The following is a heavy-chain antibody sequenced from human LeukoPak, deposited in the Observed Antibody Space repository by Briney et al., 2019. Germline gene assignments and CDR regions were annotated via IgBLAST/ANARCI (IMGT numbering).Heavy chain of an antibody. J-gene: IGHJ3*02. V-gene: IGHV1-18*04. D-gene: IGHD3-10*01. CDR1: GYTFTGYY. Sequence: ASVKVSCKASGYTFTGYYMHWVRQAPGQGLEWMGWISAYNGNTNYAQKLQGRVTMTTDTSTSTAYMEPRSLRSDDTAVYYCARGHYGSGSYYKRGRPDAFDIWGQGTMVTVSS. CDR3: ARGHYGSGSYYKRGRPDAFDI. CDR2: ISAYNGNT.